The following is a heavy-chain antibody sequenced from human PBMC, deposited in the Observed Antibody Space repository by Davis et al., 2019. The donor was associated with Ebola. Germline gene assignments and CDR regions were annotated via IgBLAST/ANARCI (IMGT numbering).Heavy chain of an antibody. J-gene: IGHJ4*02. CDR1: GFTFSTYA. Sequence: GESLKISCAASGFTFSTYAMSWVRQTPGKGLEWVSGIDGSGDIPYYADSVKGRFTISRDKSMNTLYLQMNSLRDDDTAVYYCAREAGYYETHRFDYWGQGVLVTVSS. CDR2: IDGSGDIP. V-gene: IGHV3-23*01. D-gene: IGHD2/OR15-2a*01. CDR3: AREAGYYETHRFDY.